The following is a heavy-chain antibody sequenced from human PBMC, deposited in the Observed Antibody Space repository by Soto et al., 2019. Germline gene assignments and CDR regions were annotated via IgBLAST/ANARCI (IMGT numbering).Heavy chain of an antibody. J-gene: IGHJ4*02. Sequence: PGGSLRLSCAASGFTFSTYAMSWVRQAPGKGLEWVSVISGSGSSTYYTTSVKGRFTISRDNSKKTLYLQMNSLRVEDTAVYYCAKKGGSGTYYFDYWGQGSPVTVSS. CDR2: ISGSGSST. CDR1: GFTFSTYA. D-gene: IGHD3-10*01. V-gene: IGHV3-23*01. CDR3: AKKGGSGTYYFDY.